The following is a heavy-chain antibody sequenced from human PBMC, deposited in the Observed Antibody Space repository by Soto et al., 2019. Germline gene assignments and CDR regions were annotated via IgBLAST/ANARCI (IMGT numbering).Heavy chain of an antibody. V-gene: IGHV1-2*02. CDR2: INPKSGVT. Sequence: QGQLVQSGAEVKKPGASVKVSCRASGYTFTGYYIHWLRQAPGQGHEWMGWINPKSGVTNYAQKFQGRVTMITDPSGCIAYMELSRLGSDDTAVYYCARDRAYGDFLPALFWGQGTLVTVSS. CDR1: GYTFTGYY. CDR3: ARDRAYGDFLPALF. D-gene: IGHD4-17*01. J-gene: IGHJ4*02.